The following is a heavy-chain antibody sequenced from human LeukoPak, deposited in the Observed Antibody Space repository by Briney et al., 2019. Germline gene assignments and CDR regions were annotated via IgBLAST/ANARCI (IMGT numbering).Heavy chain of an antibody. V-gene: IGHV3-23*01. CDR1: GITLSNYG. J-gene: IGHJ4*02. CDR3: AREGRVSGYDFDC. Sequence: GGSLRLSCAVSGITLSNYGMSWVRQAPGKGLEWVAGISGSGGSTNYADSVKGRFTISRDNPKNTLYLQMNSLTVEDTAVYFCAREGRVSGYDFDCWGQGTLVTVSS. CDR2: ISGSGGST. D-gene: IGHD5-12*01.